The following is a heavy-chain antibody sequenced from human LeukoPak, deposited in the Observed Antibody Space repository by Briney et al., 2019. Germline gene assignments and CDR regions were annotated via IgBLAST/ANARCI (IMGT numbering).Heavy chain of an antibody. J-gene: IGHJ4*02. Sequence: SETLSLTCAVYGGSFSGYYWSWIRQPPGKGLEWIGEINHSGSTNYNPSLKSRVTISVDTSKNQFSLKLSSVTAADTAVYYCARRYSSWYARWVMPSFYYWGQGTLVTVSS. D-gene: IGHD6-13*01. CDR3: ARRYSSWYARWVMPSFYY. CDR1: GGSFSGYY. V-gene: IGHV4-34*01. CDR2: INHSGST.